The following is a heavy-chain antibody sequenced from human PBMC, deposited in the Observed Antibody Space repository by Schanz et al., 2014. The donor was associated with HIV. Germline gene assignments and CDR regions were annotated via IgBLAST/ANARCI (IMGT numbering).Heavy chain of an antibody. V-gene: IGHV3-33*08. CDR1: EFTFSSYV. J-gene: IGHJ4*02. Sequence: QVQLVESGGGVVQPGKSLRLSCAASEFTFSSYVMHWVRQAPGKGLEWVAVIWYDGNSKYYADSVKGRFTISRDNSKNTLYLQMNSLRAEDTAVYYCARGGLQWHPEWFDYWGQGTLVSVSS. CDR3: ARGGLQWHPEWFDY. CDR2: IWYDGNSK. D-gene: IGHD4-4*01.